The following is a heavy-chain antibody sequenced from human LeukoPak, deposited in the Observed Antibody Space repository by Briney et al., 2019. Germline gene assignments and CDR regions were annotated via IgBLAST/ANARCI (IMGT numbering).Heavy chain of an antibody. J-gene: IGHJ4*02. V-gene: IGHV1-24*01. CDR1: GYTLTELS. Sequence: ASVKVSCKVSGYTLTELSMHWVRQAPGKGLEWMGGFDPEDGETIYAQKFQGGVTMTEDTSTDTAYMELSSLRSEDTAVYYCATWTEGQQLVGGFDYWGQGTLVTVSS. CDR3: ATWTEGQQLVGGFDY. D-gene: IGHD6-13*01. CDR2: FDPEDGET.